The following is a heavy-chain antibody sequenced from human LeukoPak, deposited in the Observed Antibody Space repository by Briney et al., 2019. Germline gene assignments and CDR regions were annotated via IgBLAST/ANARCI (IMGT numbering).Heavy chain of an antibody. D-gene: IGHD3-10*01. J-gene: IGHJ4*02. CDR1: GVSIRSYY. CDR2: IHTNGST. Sequence: SETLSLTCTVSGVSIRSYYWSCIRQPAGKGLEWIGRIHTNGSTNYNPSLKSRVTMSVDTSKNQFSLNLSSVIAADTAVYYCARDQYYYGSGSYIDFWGQGTLVTVSS. CDR3: ARDQYYYGSGSYIDF. V-gene: IGHV4-4*07.